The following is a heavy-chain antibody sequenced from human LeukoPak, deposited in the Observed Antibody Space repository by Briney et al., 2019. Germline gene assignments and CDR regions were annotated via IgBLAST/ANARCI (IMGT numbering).Heavy chain of an antibody. Sequence: ASVKVSCEVSGYTLTELSMHWVRQAPGKGLEWMGGFDPEDGETIYAQKFQGRVTMTEDTSTDTAYMELSSLRSEDTAVYYCATPRRGHYDSSGDFDAFDIWGQGTMVTVSS. J-gene: IGHJ3*02. D-gene: IGHD3-22*01. CDR2: FDPEDGET. CDR1: GYTLTELS. CDR3: ATPRRGHYDSSGDFDAFDI. V-gene: IGHV1-24*01.